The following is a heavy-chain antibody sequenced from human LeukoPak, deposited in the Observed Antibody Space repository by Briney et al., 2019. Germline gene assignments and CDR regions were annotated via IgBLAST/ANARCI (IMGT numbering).Heavy chain of an antibody. CDR3: VRHLGAYNRGRYSRWFDP. J-gene: IGHJ5*02. CDR1: GGSISSYY. D-gene: IGHD2-15*01. V-gene: IGHV4-59*08. CDR2: VYYSGST. Sequence: PSQTLSLTCTVSGGSISSYYWSWIRQPPGKGLEWVGYVYYSGSTNYNPSLESRLSFSVDSSKNQFSLRLKSVTAADTAVYYCVRHLGAYNRGRYSRWFDPWGQGTLVTVSS.